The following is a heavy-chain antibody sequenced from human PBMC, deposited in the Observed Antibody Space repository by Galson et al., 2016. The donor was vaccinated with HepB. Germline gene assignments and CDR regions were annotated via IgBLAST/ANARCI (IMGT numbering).Heavy chain of an antibody. D-gene: IGHD6-19*01. Sequence: SLRLSCAASGFTVSSNYMSWVRQAPGKGLEWVSVIYSDGRTYYADSVKGRFTISRDNSKNTVYLKMNNLRAEDTAVHYCAKNGGWYGAGYFDYWGQGTLVTVSS. CDR2: IYSDGRT. CDR1: GFTVSSNY. CDR3: AKNGGWYGAGYFDY. J-gene: IGHJ4*02. V-gene: IGHV3-66*01.